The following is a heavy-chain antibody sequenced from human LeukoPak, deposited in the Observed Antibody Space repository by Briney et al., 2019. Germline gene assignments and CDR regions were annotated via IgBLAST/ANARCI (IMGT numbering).Heavy chain of an antibody. J-gene: IGHJ4*02. CDR3: ARRAGAYSHPYDY. CDR2: IYSDNT. Sequence: ETLSLTCTVSGYSISSGYYWGWIRQPPGQGLEWVSFIYSDNTHYSDSVKGRFTISRDNSKNTLYLQMNSLRAEDTAVYYCARRAGAYSHPYDYWGQGTLVTVSS. CDR1: GYSISSGYY. D-gene: IGHD4/OR15-4a*01. V-gene: IGHV3-53*01.